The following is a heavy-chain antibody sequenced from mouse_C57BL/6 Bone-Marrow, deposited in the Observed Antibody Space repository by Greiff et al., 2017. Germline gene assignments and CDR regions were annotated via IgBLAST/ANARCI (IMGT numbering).Heavy chain of an antibody. CDR1: GFNIKDDY. V-gene: IGHV14-4*01. CDR2: IDPENGDT. D-gene: IGHD1-1*01. CDR3: TTPITTVVATDY. J-gene: IGHJ2*01. Sequence: EVQLQQSGAELVRPGASVKLSCTASGFNIKDDYMHWVKQRPEQGLEWIGWIDPENGDTEYASKFQGKATITADTSSNTAYLQLSSLTSEDTAVYYCTTPITTVVATDYCGQGTTLTVSS.